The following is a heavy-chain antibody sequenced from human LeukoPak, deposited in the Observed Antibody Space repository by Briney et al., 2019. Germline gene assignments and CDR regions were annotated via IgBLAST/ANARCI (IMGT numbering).Heavy chain of an antibody. CDR1: GFTFSSSA. D-gene: IGHD2-2*01. CDR2: ISASGGST. CDR3: AKCGVSVPAAEGAFDI. V-gene: IGHV3-23*01. J-gene: IGHJ3*02. Sequence: PGGSLRLSCAASGFTFSSSAMSWVRQVPGKGLEWVSGISASGGSTSYADSVRGRFTISRDNSKNTLYLQMNSLRAEDTAVYYCAKCGVSVPAAEGAFDIWGQGTMVTVSS.